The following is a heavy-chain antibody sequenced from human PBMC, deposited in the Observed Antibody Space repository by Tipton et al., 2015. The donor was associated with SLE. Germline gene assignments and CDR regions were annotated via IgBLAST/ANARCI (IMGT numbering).Heavy chain of an antibody. D-gene: IGHD1-26*01. CDR2: INHSGRI. Sequence: TLSLTCTVYGESLSGHYWIWIRQPPGKGLEWIGDINHSGRIDYNPSLMSRVTISEATSTNQFSLTLTSVTAADTGVYYCARDGGSLEDYMDVWGKGTTVTVSS. CDR3: ARDGGSLEDYMDV. J-gene: IGHJ6*03. V-gene: IGHV4-34*01. CDR1: GESLSGHY.